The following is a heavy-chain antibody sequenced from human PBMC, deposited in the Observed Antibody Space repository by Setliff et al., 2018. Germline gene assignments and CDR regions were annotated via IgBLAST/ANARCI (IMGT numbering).Heavy chain of an antibody. CDR2: IYHSGST. Sequence: PSETLSLTCTVSGYSISSGHYWGWIRQPPGKGLEWIGSIYHSGSTYYNPSLKSRVTISVDTSKNHFSLKLNDVTAADTAVYYCARAGDRGLGGMDVWGQGTTVTVSS. CDR1: GYSISSGHY. D-gene: IGHD7-27*01. CDR3: ARAGDRGLGGMDV. J-gene: IGHJ6*02. V-gene: IGHV4-38-2*02.